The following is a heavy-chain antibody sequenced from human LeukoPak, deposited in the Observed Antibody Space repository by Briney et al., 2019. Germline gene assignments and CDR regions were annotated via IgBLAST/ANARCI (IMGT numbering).Heavy chain of an antibody. D-gene: IGHD3-22*01. CDR2: IWYDGSNK. Sequence: PGGSLRLSCAASGFTFSSYGMHWVRQAPGKGLEWVAVIWYDGSNKYYADSVKGRFTISRDNSKNTLYLQMNSLRAEDTAVYYCAKDRGNDDSSGYYYVGAFDIWGQGTMVTVSS. CDR3: AKDRGNDDSSGYYYVGAFDI. CDR1: GFTFSSYG. J-gene: IGHJ3*02. V-gene: IGHV3-33*06.